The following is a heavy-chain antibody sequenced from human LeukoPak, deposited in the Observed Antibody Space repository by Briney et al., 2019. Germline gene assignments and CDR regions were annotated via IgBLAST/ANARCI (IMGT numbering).Heavy chain of an antibody. CDR2: ISPYNGNT. Sequence: ASVKVSCKASGYTFTTYGLSWVRQAPGQGPEWMGWISPYNGNTNYAQKFQGRVTMTIDTSTSTAYMDLTSLRADDTAFYYCARFTTYYYDSSGYFDYWGQGTLVTVSS. V-gene: IGHV1-18*01. J-gene: IGHJ4*02. CDR1: GYTFTTYG. CDR3: ARFTTYYYDSSGYFDY. D-gene: IGHD3-22*01.